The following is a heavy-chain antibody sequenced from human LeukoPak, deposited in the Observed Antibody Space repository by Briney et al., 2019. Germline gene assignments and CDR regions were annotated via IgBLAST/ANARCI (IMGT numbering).Heavy chain of an antibody. V-gene: IGHV3-30*18. D-gene: IGHD3-22*01. J-gene: IGHJ4*02. CDR2: ISYDGSSK. Sequence: GGSLRLSCAASGFTFSRYGIYWVRQAPGKGLQWVAVISYDGSSKYYADSVKGRFTISRDNSKNTLYLQMNSLRAEDTAVYSCAKDYYDSDYVGFDYWGQGTLVTVSS. CDR3: AKDYYDSDYVGFDY. CDR1: GFTFSRYG.